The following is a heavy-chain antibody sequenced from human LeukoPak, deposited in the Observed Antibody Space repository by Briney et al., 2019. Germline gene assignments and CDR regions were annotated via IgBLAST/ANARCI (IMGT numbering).Heavy chain of an antibody. CDR3: AKLPDSSGYHYFDY. CDR1: GFTFSSYT. CDR2: ITSGGSK. Sequence: GGSLRLSCAASGFTFSSYTMTWVRQAPGKGLEWVSGITSGGSKYYADSVKGRFTISRDNSKNSLYLQMNSLRAEDTAVYYCAKLPDSSGYHYFDYWGQGTRVTVSS. V-gene: IGHV3-23*01. J-gene: IGHJ4*02. D-gene: IGHD3-22*01.